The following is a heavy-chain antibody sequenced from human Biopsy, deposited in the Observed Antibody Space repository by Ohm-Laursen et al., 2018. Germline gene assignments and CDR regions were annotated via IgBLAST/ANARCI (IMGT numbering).Heavy chain of an antibody. CDR3: ARATNSTGWPYYHFYGMDV. D-gene: IGHD2/OR15-2a*01. V-gene: IGHV4-59*01. CDR2: IYYSGST. CDR1: GDSISTYY. Sequence: SQTLSLTCTVSGDSISTYYWSWIRQPPGKGLEWVGYIYYSGSTNYNPSLKSRVTISVDTSKNQFSLRLNSVIAADTAVYYCARATNSTGWPYYHFYGMDVWGQGTTVTVSS. J-gene: IGHJ6*02.